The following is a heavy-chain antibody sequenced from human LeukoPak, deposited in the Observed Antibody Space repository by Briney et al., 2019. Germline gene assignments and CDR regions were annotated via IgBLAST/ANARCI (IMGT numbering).Heavy chain of an antibody. D-gene: IGHD3-16*01. Sequence: PSETLSLTCTVSGGSISSYYWSWIRQPPGKGLGWIGYIYYSGSTNYNPSLKSRVTISVDTSKNQFSLKLSSVTAADTAVYYCARHGAVHDAFDIWGQGTMVTVSS. CDR1: GGSISSYY. CDR2: IYYSGST. CDR3: ARHGAVHDAFDI. V-gene: IGHV4-59*08. J-gene: IGHJ3*02.